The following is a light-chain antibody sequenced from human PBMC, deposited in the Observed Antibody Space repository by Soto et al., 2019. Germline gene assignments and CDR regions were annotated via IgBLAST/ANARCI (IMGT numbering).Light chain of an antibody. V-gene: IGKV1-39*01. Sequence: DIRGTKSPSSLSAPLGDTVTITCRASQDINVYLNWYQQKPGEVPKLLIYSASTLHSGVPSRFTGSGSETDFTLTIRSLQAEDCATYNSQHGYVAPYSFGQGTKV. CDR2: SAS. J-gene: IGKJ2*03. CDR3: QHGYVAPYS. CDR1: QDINVY.